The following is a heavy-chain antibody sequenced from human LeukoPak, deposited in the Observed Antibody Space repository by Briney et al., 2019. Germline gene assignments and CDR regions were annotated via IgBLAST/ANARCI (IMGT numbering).Heavy chain of an antibody. J-gene: IGHJ4*02. V-gene: IGHV3-48*04. CDR3: ARDLPLTYYGSGSYDYYFDY. Sequence: GGSLRLSCAASGFTFSSYSMNWVRQAPGKGLEWVSYISSSSSTIYYADSVKGRFTISRDNAKNSLYLQMNSLRAEDTAVYYCARDLPLTYYGSGSYDYYFDYWGQGTLVTVSS. D-gene: IGHD3-10*01. CDR1: GFTFSSYS. CDR2: ISSSSSTI.